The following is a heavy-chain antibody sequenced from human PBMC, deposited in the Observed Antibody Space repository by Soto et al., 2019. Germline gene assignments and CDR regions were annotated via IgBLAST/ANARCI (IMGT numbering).Heavy chain of an antibody. J-gene: IGHJ4*02. D-gene: IGHD5-18*01. V-gene: IGHV1-69*13. Sequence: ASVKVSCKASGGTFSSYAISWVRQAPGQGLEWMGGIIPIFGTANYAQKFQGRVTITADESTSTAYMELSSLRSEDTAVYYCASMLGYSYGYFDYWGQGTLVTVSS. CDR2: IIPIFGTA. CDR1: GGTFSSYA. CDR3: ASMLGYSYGYFDY.